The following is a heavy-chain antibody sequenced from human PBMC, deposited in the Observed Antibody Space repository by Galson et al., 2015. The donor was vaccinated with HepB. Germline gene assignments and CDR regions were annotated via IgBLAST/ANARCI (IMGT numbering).Heavy chain of an antibody. Sequence: QSGAEVKKPGESLRISCQGSEYTFSNYWIAWVRQMPGKGPEWMGRIDPTDSYTNYSPSFEGHVTISADKSINTAYLQWSSLKASDTAMYYCATYSTAWLRYGMDVWGQGTTVTV. CDR1: EYTFSNYW. D-gene: IGHD5-12*01. CDR3: ATYSTAWLRYGMDV. J-gene: IGHJ6*02. CDR2: IDPTDSYT. V-gene: IGHV5-10-1*01.